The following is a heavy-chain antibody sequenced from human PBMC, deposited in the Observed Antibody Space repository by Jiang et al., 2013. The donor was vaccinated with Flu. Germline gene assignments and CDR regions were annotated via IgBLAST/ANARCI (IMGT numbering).Heavy chain of an antibody. V-gene: IGHV3-15*01. CDR2: IKSKTDGGTT. Sequence: QLLESGGGLVKAWGVLRLSCAASGFTFTNAWMSWVRQAPGKGLEWVGRIKSKTDGGTTDYAAPVKGRFTISRDDSKNTLYLQMNSLKTEDTAVYYCTTDQIIAARRWRYYYYGMDVWGQGTTVTVSS. D-gene: IGHD6-6*01. CDR1: GFTFTNAW. CDR3: TTDQIIAARRWRYYYYGMDV. J-gene: IGHJ6*02.